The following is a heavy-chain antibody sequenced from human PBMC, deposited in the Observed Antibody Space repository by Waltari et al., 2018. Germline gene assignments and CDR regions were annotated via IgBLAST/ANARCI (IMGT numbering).Heavy chain of an antibody. D-gene: IGHD3-9*01. V-gene: IGHV3-21*01. CDR1: GFPFRSYT. Sequence: EVQLVGSGGGLVKPGGSLRLSCAASGFPFRSYTLNWVRQAPGKGLEWVSSISSGSSYIFYADSVKGRFTISRDNAKNSLYLQMNSLRVEDTAVYYCAREWGVMVGTAGYYFDYWGQGSLVTVSS. CDR2: ISSGSSYI. J-gene: IGHJ4*02. CDR3: AREWGVMVGTAGYYFDY.